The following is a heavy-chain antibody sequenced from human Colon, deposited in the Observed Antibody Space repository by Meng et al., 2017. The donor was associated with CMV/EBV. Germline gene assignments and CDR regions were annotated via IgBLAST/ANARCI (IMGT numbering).Heavy chain of an antibody. CDR1: GFRFSSFS. J-gene: IGHJ5*02. V-gene: IGHV3-48*04. D-gene: IGHD2-2*01. CDR2: ISSGSGTR. CDR3: SRGQDFVVVPTPKNFFDP. Sequence: GESLKISCAASGFRFSSFSMNWVRQAPGKGLEWVSYISSGSGTRYYADSVKGRLTMSRDNAKSTVYLQMNSLRAEDTAVYYCSRGQDFVVVPTPKNFFDPWGQGTLVTVSS.